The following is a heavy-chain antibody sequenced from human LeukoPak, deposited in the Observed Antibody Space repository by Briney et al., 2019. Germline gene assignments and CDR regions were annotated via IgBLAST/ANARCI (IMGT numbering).Heavy chain of an antibody. J-gene: IGHJ4*02. V-gene: IGHV1-46*01. D-gene: IGHD3-22*01. CDR1: GYTFTSYY. Sequence: ASVKVSCKASGYTFTSYYMHWVRQAPGQGLEWMGIINPSGGSTSYAQKFQGRVTMTRDTSTSTVYMELSSLRSEDTAAYYCAREGDYYDSSGYLGYWGQGTLVTVSS. CDR2: INPSGGST. CDR3: AREGDYYDSSGYLGY.